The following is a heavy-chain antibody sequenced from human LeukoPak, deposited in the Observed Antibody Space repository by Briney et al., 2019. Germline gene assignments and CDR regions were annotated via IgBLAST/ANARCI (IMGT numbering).Heavy chain of an antibody. CDR1: GYTLTNHY. D-gene: IGHD3-3*01. Sequence: ASVKVSCKASGYTLTNHYIHWVRQAPGQGLEWMGIMNPSGGSTSYPQKFQGRVTMTRDTSTSTVYMELSSLRSEDTAVYYCARSATDAFDIWGQGTMVTVSS. CDR2: MNPSGGST. V-gene: IGHV1-46*03. J-gene: IGHJ3*02. CDR3: ARSATDAFDI.